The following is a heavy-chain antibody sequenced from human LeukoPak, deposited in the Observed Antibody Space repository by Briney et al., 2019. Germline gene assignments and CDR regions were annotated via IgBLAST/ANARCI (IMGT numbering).Heavy chain of an antibody. CDR3: AKDGYYYDSSGYYYGSLFDY. D-gene: IGHD3-22*01. CDR1: GFTLSSYE. Sequence: GGSLRLSCAASGFTLSSYEMSWVRQAPGKGLEWVSAISGSGGSTYYADSVKGRFTISRDNSKNTLYLQMNSLRAEDTAVYYCAKDGYYYDSSGYYYGSLFDYWGQGTLVTVSS. CDR2: ISGSGGST. V-gene: IGHV3-23*01. J-gene: IGHJ4*02.